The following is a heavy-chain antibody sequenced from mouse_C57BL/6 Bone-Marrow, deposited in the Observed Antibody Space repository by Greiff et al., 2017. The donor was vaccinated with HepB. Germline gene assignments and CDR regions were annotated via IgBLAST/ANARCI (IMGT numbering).Heavy chain of an antibody. CDR3: ARKGVGFDY. V-gene: IGHV1-52*01. Sequence: QVQLQQPGAELVRPGSSVKLSCKASGYTFTSYWMHWVKQRPIQGLEWIGNIDPSDSEPHYHQKFKDKATLTVDKSSSTAYMQLSSLTSEDSAVYDCARKGVGFDYWGQGTTLTVSS. J-gene: IGHJ2*01. CDR2: IDPSDSEP. CDR1: GYTFTSYW.